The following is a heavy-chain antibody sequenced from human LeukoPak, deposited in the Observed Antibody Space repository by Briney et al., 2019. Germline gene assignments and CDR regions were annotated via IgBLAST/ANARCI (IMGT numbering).Heavy chain of an antibody. CDR1: GGAFSSYA. D-gene: IGHD2-15*01. CDR3: ASPPGGRVDAFDI. J-gene: IGHJ3*02. Sequence: ASVKVSCKASGGAFSSYAISWVRQAPGQGLEWMGGIIPIFGTANYAQKFQGRVTITADESTSTAYMELSSLRSDDTAVYYCASPPGGRVDAFDIWGQGTMVTVSS. V-gene: IGHV1-69*13. CDR2: IIPIFGTA.